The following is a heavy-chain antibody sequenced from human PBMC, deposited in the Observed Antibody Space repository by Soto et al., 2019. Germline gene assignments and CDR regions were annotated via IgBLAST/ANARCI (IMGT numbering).Heavy chain of an antibody. CDR1: GGSFSGYY. D-gene: IGHD5-18*01. V-gene: IGHV4-34*01. Sequence: LPETLSLTCAVYGGSFSGYYWSWIRQPPGKGLEWIGEINHSGSTNYNPSLKSRVTISVDTSKNQFSLKLSSVTAADTAVYYCARAMGGCFDPWGQGTLVTVSS. CDR2: INHSGST. J-gene: IGHJ5*02. CDR3: ARAMGGCFDP.